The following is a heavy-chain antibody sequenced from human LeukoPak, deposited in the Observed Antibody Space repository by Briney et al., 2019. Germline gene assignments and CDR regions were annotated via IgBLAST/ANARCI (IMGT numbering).Heavy chain of an antibody. CDR1: GFTVSDNY. V-gene: IGHV3-15*01. CDR3: TTKLTYYYDSSGSTGGP. D-gene: IGHD3-22*01. Sequence: GGSLRLSCAASGFTVSDNYMSWVRQAPGKGLEWVGRIKSKTDGGTTDYAAPVKGRFTISRDDSKNTLYLQMNSLKTEDTAVYYCTTKLTYYYDSSGSTGGPWGQGTLVTVSS. CDR2: IKSKTDGGTT. J-gene: IGHJ4*02.